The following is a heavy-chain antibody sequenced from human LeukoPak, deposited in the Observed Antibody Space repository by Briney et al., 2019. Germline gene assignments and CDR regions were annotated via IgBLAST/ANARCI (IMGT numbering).Heavy chain of an antibody. CDR2: ISGSGGST. V-gene: IGHV3-23*01. J-gene: IGHJ4*02. D-gene: IGHD5-18*01. Sequence: GGSLRLSCAASGFTFSSYAMSWVRQAPGKGLEWVSFISGSGGSTFYADSVKGRFTISRDNSKNTLYLQMNSLRAEDTAVYYCAKDKYSPFDYWGQGTLVTVSS. CDR3: AKDKYSPFDY. CDR1: GFTFSSYA.